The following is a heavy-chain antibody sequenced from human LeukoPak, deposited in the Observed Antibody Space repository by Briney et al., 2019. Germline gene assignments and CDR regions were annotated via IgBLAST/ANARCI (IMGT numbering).Heavy chain of an antibody. D-gene: IGHD6-19*01. CDR2: IYYSGST. CDR3: ARAGDSSGWYYFDY. J-gene: IGHJ4*02. CDR1: GGSISGYY. V-gene: IGHV4-59*01. Sequence: PSETLSLTCTVSGGSISGYYWSWIRQPPGKGLEWIGYIYYSGSTNYNPSLKSRVTISVDTSKNQFSLKLSSVTAADTAVYYCARAGDSSGWYYFDYWGQGTLVTVSS.